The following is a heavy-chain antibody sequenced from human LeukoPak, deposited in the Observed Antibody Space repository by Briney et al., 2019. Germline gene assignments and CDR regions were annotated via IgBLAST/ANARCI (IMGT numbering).Heavy chain of an antibody. CDR1: GYTFTSYY. CDR3: ARAPVRRYDILTGYFRAFDI. CDR2: INPSGGST. J-gene: IGHJ3*02. Sequence: ASVKVSCKASGYTFTSYYMHWVRQATGQGLEWMGIINPSGGSTSYAQKFQGRVTMTRDTYTSTVYMELSSLRSEDTAVYYCARAPVRRYDILTGYFRAFDIWGQGTMVTVSS. D-gene: IGHD3-9*01. V-gene: IGHV1-46*03.